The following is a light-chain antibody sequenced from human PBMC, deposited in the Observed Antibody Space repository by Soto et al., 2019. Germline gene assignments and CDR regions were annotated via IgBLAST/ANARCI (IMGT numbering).Light chain of an antibody. CDR3: QQSYSTPWT. CDR2: SAS. V-gene: IGKV1-39*01. Sequence: DIQMTQSPSSLSASVGDRVTITCRASQRISNFLNWYQQTPGKAPKLLIYSASSLQSGVPSRFSGGGSGTDFTLTINSLQPEDFATYHCQQSYSTPWTFGQGTKVEI. CDR1: QRISNF. J-gene: IGKJ1*01.